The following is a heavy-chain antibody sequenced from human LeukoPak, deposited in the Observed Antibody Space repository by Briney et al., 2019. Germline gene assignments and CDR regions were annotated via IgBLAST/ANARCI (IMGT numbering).Heavy chain of an antibody. CDR3: ARGQNYDGPSFDF. Sequence: SETLSLTCTVSGGSISSYYWSWIRQPPGKGLEWIGYIYHSGSTNYNPSLKSRVSISVDTSKKQIFLKLNSVTAADTAVYYCARGQNYDGPSFDFWGQGTLVTVSS. CDR2: IYHSGST. V-gene: IGHV4-59*01. J-gene: IGHJ4*02. D-gene: IGHD3-3*01. CDR1: GGSISSYY.